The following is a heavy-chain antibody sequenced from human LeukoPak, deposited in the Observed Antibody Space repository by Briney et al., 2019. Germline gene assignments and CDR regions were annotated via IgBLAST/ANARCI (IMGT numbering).Heavy chain of an antibody. J-gene: IGHJ4*02. CDR3: ARVGGSPSGGVFDY. CDR2: IYHSGST. CDR1: GGSISRGGYS. V-gene: IGHV4-30-2*01. D-gene: IGHD3-16*01. Sequence: SQTLSLTCAVSGGSISRGGYSWSWIRQPPGKGLEWIGYIYHSGSTYYNPSLKSRVTISVDRSKNQFSLKLSSVTAADTAVYYCARVGGSPSGGVFDYWGQGTLVTVSS.